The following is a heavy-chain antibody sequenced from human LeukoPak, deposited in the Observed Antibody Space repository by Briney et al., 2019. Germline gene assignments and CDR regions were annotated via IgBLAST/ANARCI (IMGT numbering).Heavy chain of an antibody. Sequence: ASVKVSCKVSGYTLTELSMHWVRQAPGKGLEWMGGFDPEDGETIYAQKFQGRVTMTEDTSTDTAYMELSSLRSEDTAVYYCATKVLLWFGEMADHNWFDPWGQGTLVTVSS. CDR3: ATKVLLWFGEMADHNWFDP. J-gene: IGHJ5*02. CDR1: GYTLTELS. CDR2: FDPEDGET. D-gene: IGHD3-10*01. V-gene: IGHV1-24*01.